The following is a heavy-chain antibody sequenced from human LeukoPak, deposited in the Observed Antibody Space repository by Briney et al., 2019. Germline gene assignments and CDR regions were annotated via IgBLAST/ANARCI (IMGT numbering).Heavy chain of an antibody. D-gene: IGHD3-9*01. V-gene: IGHV3-11*01. CDR3: ARSIGLTGGGVDV. J-gene: IGHJ6*02. CDR2: ITDSGNTI. CDR1: GFTFRDYS. Sequence: GGSLRLSCAASGFTFRDYSMNWVRQAPGKGLEWVSYITDSGNTIHYADSVKGRFTISRDNAKNSLYLQMNSLRAEDTAVYYCARSIGLTGGGVDVWGQGTTVTVSS.